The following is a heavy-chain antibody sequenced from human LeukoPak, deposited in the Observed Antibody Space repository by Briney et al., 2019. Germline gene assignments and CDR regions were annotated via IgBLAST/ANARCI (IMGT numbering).Heavy chain of an antibody. D-gene: IGHD6-19*01. V-gene: IGHV4-39*07. CDR3: ARTSSGWLY. CDR1: GGSISSSSYY. CDR2: IYYSGST. Sequence: PSETLSLTCTVSGGSISSSSYYWGWIRQPPGKGLEWIGSIYYSGSTYYNPSLKSRVTISVDTSKNQFSLKLSSVTAADTAVYYCARTSSGWLYWGQGTLVTVSS. J-gene: IGHJ4*02.